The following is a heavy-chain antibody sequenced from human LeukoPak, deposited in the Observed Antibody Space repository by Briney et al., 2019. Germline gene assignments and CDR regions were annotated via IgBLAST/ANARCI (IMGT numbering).Heavy chain of an antibody. D-gene: IGHD6-13*01. CDR1: GGSISSSY. J-gene: IGHJ4*02. CDR3: ARLYSSSLGRVFDY. V-gene: IGHV4-59*01. CDR2: IYYSGST. Sequence: PSETLSLTCTVSGGSISSSYWSWIRQPPGKGLEWIGYIYYSGSTNYSPSLKSRVTISVDTSKNQFSLKLSSVTAPDTAVYYCARLYSSSLGRVFDYWGQGTLVTVSS.